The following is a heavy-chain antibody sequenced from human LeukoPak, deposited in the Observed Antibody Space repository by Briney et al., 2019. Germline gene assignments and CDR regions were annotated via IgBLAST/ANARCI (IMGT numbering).Heavy chain of an antibody. J-gene: IGHJ6*03. CDR2: ISNSGDNT. D-gene: IGHD5-24*01. Sequence: GGSLRLSCAASGFTFDDYTMHWVRQAPGKGLEWVSSISNSGDNTYYPDSVNGRFTISRDNSKNTLYLQMNSLRAEDTAIYYCAKDNHGGATYYMHVWGKGTTVTISS. V-gene: IGHV3-23*01. CDR3: AKDNHGGATYYMHV. CDR1: GFTFDDYT.